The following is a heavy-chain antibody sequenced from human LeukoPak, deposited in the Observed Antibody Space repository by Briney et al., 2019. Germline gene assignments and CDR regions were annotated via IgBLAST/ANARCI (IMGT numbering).Heavy chain of an antibody. V-gene: IGHV3-33*01. CDR1: GFTFSGFA. CDR3: ARDPSGSYSL. CDR2: IWYEGSDE. Sequence: GRSLRLSCAASGFTFSGFAMHWVRQAPGKGLEWVALIWYEGSDEYYADSVKGRFTISRDNSKNTLCLQMNSLRAEDTAIYYCARDPSGSYSLWGQGTLVTVSS. D-gene: IGHD1-26*01. J-gene: IGHJ4*02.